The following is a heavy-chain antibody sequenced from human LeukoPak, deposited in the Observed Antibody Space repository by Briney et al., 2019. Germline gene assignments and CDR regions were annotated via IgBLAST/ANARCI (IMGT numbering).Heavy chain of an antibody. CDR2: IWSSGSPT. Sequence: PGGSLRLSCTASGFIFSSYEMNWVRQAPGEGPEWVSYIWSSGSPTHYADSVKGRFTISRDNAKNSLYLQMSSLRADDTAVYYCARELTDVAGDGLDVWGQGTMVTVSS. J-gene: IGHJ3*01. V-gene: IGHV3-48*03. CDR1: GFIFSSYE. D-gene: IGHD5-12*01. CDR3: ARELTDVAGDGLDV.